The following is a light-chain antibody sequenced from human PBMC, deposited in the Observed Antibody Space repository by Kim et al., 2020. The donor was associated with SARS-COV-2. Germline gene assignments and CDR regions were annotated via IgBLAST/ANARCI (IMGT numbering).Light chain of an antibody. Sequence: PGDGATLSCRASQSVTSNYLAWYPQRPGQAPRLLIYAASKRADGIPDRFSGSGSGADFTLTISRLEPEDFAVYYCQQYGGSPSFTFGQGTRLEIK. V-gene: IGKV3-20*01. CDR1: QSVTSNY. J-gene: IGKJ5*01. CDR2: AAS. CDR3: QQYGGSPSFT.